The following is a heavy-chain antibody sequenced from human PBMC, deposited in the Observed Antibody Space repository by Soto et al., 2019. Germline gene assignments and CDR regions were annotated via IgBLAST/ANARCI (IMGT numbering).Heavy chain of an antibody. CDR3: ARESGPMRDYVWGSYRQGGMDV. Sequence: SETLSLTCAVYGGSFSGYYWSWIRQPPGKGLEWIGEINHSGSTNYNPSLKSRVTISVDTSKNQFSLKLSSVTAADTAVYYCARESGPMRDYVWGSYRQGGMDVWGQGTTVTVSS. D-gene: IGHD3-16*02. V-gene: IGHV4-34*01. CDR1: GGSFSGYY. J-gene: IGHJ6*02. CDR2: INHSGST.